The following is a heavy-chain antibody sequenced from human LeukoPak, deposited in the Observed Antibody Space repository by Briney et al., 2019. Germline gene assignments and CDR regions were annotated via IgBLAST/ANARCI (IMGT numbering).Heavy chain of an antibody. CDR3: ARVRGSYSIDY. J-gene: IGHJ4*02. Sequence: PGGSLRLSCATSGFTFSDYYMSWIRQAPGKGLEWVSYISSSSSSYTKYADSVKGRFTIARDNAKNSLDLQMYSLRAEDTAVYYCARVRGSYSIDYWGQGTLVTVSS. D-gene: IGHD3-16*01. CDR1: GFTFSDYY. CDR2: ISSSSSSYT. V-gene: IGHV3-11*06.